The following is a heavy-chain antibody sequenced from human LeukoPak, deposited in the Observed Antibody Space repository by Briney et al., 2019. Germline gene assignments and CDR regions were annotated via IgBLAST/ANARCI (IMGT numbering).Heavy chain of an antibody. Sequence: PGESLRLSCTASGFTFRTYAMTWVRQAPGKGLEWITSMSSGSSYIYYADSVRGRFTISRDNAKQSLSLEMNNLRAEDTAMYYCARDRPTGASRVFVVEGGQGTLVTVSS. CDR3: ARDRPTGASRVFVVE. CDR1: GFTFRTYA. V-gene: IGHV3-21*01. D-gene: IGHD2-15*01. J-gene: IGHJ4*02. CDR2: MSSGSSYI.